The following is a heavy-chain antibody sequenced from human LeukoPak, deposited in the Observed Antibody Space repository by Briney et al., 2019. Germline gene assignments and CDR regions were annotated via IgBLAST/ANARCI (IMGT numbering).Heavy chain of an antibody. CDR2: ISSSGSTT. Sequence: GGSLRLSCAASGFTFSSYEMNWVRQAPGKGLEWVSYISSSGSTTYYADSVKGRFTISRDNSKNTLYLQMNSLRAEDTAVYYCAKAAAGNYYYYYYYIDVWGKGTTVTISS. CDR3: AKAAAGNYYYYYYYIDV. D-gene: IGHD6-13*01. CDR1: GFTFSSYE. V-gene: IGHV3-48*03. J-gene: IGHJ6*03.